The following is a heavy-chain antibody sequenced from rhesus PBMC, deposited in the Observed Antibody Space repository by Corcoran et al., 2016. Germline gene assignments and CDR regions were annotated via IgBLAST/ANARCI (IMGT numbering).Heavy chain of an antibody. CDR3: ASHEDIAAAGRFDV. V-gene: IGHV4-93*01. CDR2: IYGSGGST. J-gene: IGHJ5-1*01. Sequence: QVQLQESGPAVVKPSETLSLTCAVSGGSISSSNWWSWIRQSPGKGLEWIGGIYGSGGSTEYNPSLKSRVSISKDTSKNQFSLKLSSVTAADTAVYYCASHEDIAAAGRFDVWGPGVLVTVSS. CDR1: GGSISSSNW. D-gene: IGHD6-25*01.